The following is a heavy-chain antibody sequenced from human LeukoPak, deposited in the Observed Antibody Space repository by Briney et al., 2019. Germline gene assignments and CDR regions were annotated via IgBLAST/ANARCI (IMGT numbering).Heavy chain of an antibody. CDR3: ARGRKAAAGKVLFYYYYYYMDV. Sequence: ASVKVSCKASGGTFSSYAIGWVRQAPGQGLEWMGGIIPIFGTANYAQKFQGRVTITADESTSTAYMELSSLRSEDTAVYYCARGRKAAAGKVLFYYYYYYMDVWGKGTTVTISS. CDR1: GGTFSSYA. D-gene: IGHD6-13*01. CDR2: IIPIFGTA. J-gene: IGHJ6*03. V-gene: IGHV1-69*13.